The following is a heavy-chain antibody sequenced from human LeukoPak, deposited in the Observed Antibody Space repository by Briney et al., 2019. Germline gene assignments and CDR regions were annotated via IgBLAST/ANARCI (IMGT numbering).Heavy chain of an antibody. Sequence: ASVKVSCRASGYTFTSYYMHWVRQAPGQGPEWMGIINPSGGSTSYAQKFQGRVTMTRDMSTSTVYMELSSLRSEDTAVYYCARDQQLVHWSDPWGQGTLVTVSS. CDR3: ARDQQLVHWSDP. V-gene: IGHV1-46*01. CDR1: GYTFTSYY. D-gene: IGHD6-13*01. J-gene: IGHJ5*02. CDR2: INPSGGST.